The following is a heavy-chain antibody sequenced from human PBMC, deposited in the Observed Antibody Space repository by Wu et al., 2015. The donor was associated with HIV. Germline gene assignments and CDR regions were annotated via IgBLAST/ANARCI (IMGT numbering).Heavy chain of an antibody. J-gene: IGHJ1*01. D-gene: IGHD3-22*01. CDR1: GYTFTSHY. CDR2: INPNSDSK. Sequence: QVQLVQSGAEVRKPGASVKLSCKASGYTFTSHYLHWVRQASGQGLEWMAMINPNSDSKDYAQNFQGRVTITADKSTNTAYMELSSLRSEDTAVYYCATVAYYYDGSGLMGEYFQHWGQGTLVIVSS. CDR3: ATVAYYYDGSGLMGEYFQH. V-gene: IGHV1-46*01.